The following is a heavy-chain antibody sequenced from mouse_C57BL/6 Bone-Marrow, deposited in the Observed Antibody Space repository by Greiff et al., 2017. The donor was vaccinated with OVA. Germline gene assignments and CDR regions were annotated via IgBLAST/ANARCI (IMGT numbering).Heavy chain of an antibody. CDR1: GYTFTSYW. CDR3: ARGRLRD. D-gene: IGHD2-2*01. J-gene: IGHJ2*01. Sequence: QVQLQQPGAELVKPGASVKLSCKASGYTFTSYWMQWVKQRPGQGLEWIGEIDPSDSYTNYNQKFKGKATLTVDTSSSTAYMQLSSLTSEDSAVYYCARGRLRDWGQGTTLTVSS. V-gene: IGHV1-50*01. CDR2: IDPSDSYT.